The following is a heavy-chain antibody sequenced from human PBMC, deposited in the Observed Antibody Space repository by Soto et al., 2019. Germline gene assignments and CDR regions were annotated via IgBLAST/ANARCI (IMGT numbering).Heavy chain of an antibody. CDR2: IYHNGNT. Sequence: PSETLSLTCAVSGDTLTSNVWWSWVRQTSGRGLEWIGEIYHNGNTDYNPSLKSRVTMSVDKSRNQFSLMLSSVTAADTAIYYCARDSAVPGETDRFDSWGQGTLVTVSS. D-gene: IGHD6-19*01. CDR1: GDTLTSNVW. V-gene: IGHV4-4*02. J-gene: IGHJ4*02. CDR3: ARDSAVPGETDRFDS.